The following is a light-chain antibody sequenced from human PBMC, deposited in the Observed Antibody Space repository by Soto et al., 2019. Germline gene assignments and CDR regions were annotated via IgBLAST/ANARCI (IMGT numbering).Light chain of an antibody. Sequence: EIVLTQSPGTLSLSPGERATLSCRASQSVSSSYLAWYQQKPGQAPRLLIYGASSRATGIPDRCIGSGSGTDFTLTISTLELEDFAVYYCQQYGSSLFTFGPGTKVDI. CDR2: GAS. CDR3: QQYGSSLFT. J-gene: IGKJ3*01. V-gene: IGKV3-20*01. CDR1: QSVSSSY.